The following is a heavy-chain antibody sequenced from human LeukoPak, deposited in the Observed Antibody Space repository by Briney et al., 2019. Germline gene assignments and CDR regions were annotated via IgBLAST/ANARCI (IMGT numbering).Heavy chain of an antibody. CDR1: GGSISSYY. CDR3: ARGLRYYGSGGDYDY. D-gene: IGHD3-10*01. Sequence: SETLSLTCTVSGGSISSYYWSWIRQPPGKGLEWIGEINHSGSTNYNPSLKSRVTISVDTSKNQFSLKLSSVTAADTAGDYCARGLRYYGSGGDYDYWGQGTLVTVSS. J-gene: IGHJ4*02. CDR2: INHSGST. V-gene: IGHV4-34*01.